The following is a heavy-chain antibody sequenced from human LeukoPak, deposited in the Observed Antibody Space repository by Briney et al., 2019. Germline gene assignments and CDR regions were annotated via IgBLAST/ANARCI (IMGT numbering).Heavy chain of an antibody. D-gene: IGHD3-9*01. CDR2: IYYSGST. J-gene: IGHJ4*02. V-gene: IGHV4-59*01. CDR1: GGSISSYY. Sequence: PSETLSLTCTVSGGSISSYYWSWIRQPPGKGLEWIGYIYYSGSTNYNPSLKSRVTISVDTSKNQFSLKLSSVTAADTAVYYCARAVNYDILTGYLFDYWGQGTLVTVSS. CDR3: ARAVNYDILTGYLFDY.